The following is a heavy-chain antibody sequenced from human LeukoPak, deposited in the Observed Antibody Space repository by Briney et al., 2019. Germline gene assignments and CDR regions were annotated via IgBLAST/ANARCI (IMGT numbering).Heavy chain of an antibody. V-gene: IGHV1-8*01. CDR3: VRGGYCSGGNRQWVHNWFDP. Sequence: ASVKVSCKASGYTFTNYDINWVRQATGQGLEWMGWMNPMSGNTGYAQKFQGRVTMTRSTSISTAYMELSSLRSEDTAIYYCVRGGYCSGGNRQWVHNWFDPWGQGTLVTVSS. D-gene: IGHD2-15*01. CDR1: GYTFTNYD. J-gene: IGHJ5*02. CDR2: MNPMSGNT.